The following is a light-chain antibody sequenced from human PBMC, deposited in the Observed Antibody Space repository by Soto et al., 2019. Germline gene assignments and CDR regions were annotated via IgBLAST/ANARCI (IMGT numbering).Light chain of an antibody. CDR1: QSIDSY. CDR3: QQYYNTPHT. V-gene: IGKV1-39*01. J-gene: IGKJ2*01. CDR2: AAS. Sequence: DIKMTQSPSSLSASIGDRVTIICRASQSIDSYLNWYQQKPGKAPKLLIYAASNLQVGVPSRFSGSGSGTDFTLTISSLQPEDFATYYCQQYYNTPHTFAQGTRLEIK.